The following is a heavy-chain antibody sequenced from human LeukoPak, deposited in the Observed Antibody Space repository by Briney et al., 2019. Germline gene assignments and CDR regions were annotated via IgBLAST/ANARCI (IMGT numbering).Heavy chain of an antibody. V-gene: IGHV4-4*07. CDR2: IYTSGST. CDR3: ARVGGGYSYAKPGDDWFDP. D-gene: IGHD5-18*01. J-gene: IGHJ5*02. CDR1: GGSISSYY. Sequence: SETLSLTCTVSGGSISSYYWSWLRQPAGKGLEWIGRIYTSGSTNYNPSLKSRVTMSVDTSKNQFSLKLSSVTAADTAVYYCARVGGGYSYAKPGDDWFDPWDQGTLVTVSS.